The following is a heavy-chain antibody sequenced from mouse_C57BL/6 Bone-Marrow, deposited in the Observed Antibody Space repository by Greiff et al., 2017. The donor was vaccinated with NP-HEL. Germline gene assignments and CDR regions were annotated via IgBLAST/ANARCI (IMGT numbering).Heavy chain of an antibody. J-gene: IGHJ1*03. CDR3: ARHPYGVLDWYFDV. CDR2: ISNLVYSI. CDR1: GFTFSDYG. Sequence: DVMLVESGGGLVQPGGSLKLSCAASGFTFSDYGMAWVRQAPRKGPEWVAFISNLVYSIYYADTVTGRFTISRENAKNTLYLEVSSLRSEDTAMYYCARHPYGVLDWYFDVWGTGTTVTVSS. V-gene: IGHV5-15*01. D-gene: IGHD1-1*02.